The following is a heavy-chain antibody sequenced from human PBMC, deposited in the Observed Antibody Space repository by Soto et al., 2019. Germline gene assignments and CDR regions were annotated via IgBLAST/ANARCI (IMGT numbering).Heavy chain of an antibody. CDR2: ISYDGSNK. V-gene: IGHV3-30-3*01. J-gene: IGHJ5*02. Sequence: QVQLVESGGGVVQPGRSLRLSCAASGFTFSSYAMHWVRQAPGKGLEWVAVISYDGSNKYYADSVKGRFTISRDNSKNTLYLQMNSLRAEDTAVYYCARDYTISLNWFDPWGQGTLVTVSS. CDR3: ARDYTISLNWFDP. D-gene: IGHD3-9*01. CDR1: GFTFSSYA.